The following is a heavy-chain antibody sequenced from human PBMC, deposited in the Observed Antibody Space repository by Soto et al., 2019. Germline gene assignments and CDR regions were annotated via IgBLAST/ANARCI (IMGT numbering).Heavy chain of an antibody. CDR2: IIPISGTT. Sequence: ASVKVSCKASGGTFSTHAIIWVRQAPGHGLEWMGGIIPISGTTYYTQKFQGRVTITADEPTSTAFMELSSLKSDDTAVFYCARGYCSGGNCYSGMDVWGQGTMVTVS. J-gene: IGHJ6*02. CDR3: ARGYCSGGNCYSGMDV. CDR1: GGTFSTHA. D-gene: IGHD2-15*01. V-gene: IGHV1-69*13.